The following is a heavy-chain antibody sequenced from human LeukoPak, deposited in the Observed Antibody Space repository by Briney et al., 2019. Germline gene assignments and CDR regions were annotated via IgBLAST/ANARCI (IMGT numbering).Heavy chain of an antibody. CDR2: IKQDGSEK. D-gene: IGHD1-26*01. J-gene: IGHJ4*02. V-gene: IGHV3-7*01. CDR3: ARGVGAAGEYYFDY. Sequence: GGSLRLSCAASGFTFSSYWMSWVRQAPGKGLEWVANIKQDGSEKYYVDSVKGRFTISRDNAKNLLYLQMNSLRAEDTAVYYCARGVGAAGEYYFDYWGQGTLVTVSS. CDR1: GFTFSSYW.